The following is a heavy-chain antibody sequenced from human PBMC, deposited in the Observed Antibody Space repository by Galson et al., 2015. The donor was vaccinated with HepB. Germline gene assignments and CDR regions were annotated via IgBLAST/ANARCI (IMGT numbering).Heavy chain of an antibody. J-gene: IGHJ5*02. CDR2: ISAYNGNT. D-gene: IGHD3-16*02. CDR3: ARGDLGFGGVIVNRDSNWFDP. CDR1: GYTFTSYG. V-gene: IGHV1-18*01. Sequence: SVKVSCKASGYTFTSYGISWVRQAPGQGLEWMGWISAYNGNTNYAQKLQGRVTMTTDTSTSTAYMELRSLRSDDTAVYYCARGDLGFGGVIVNRDSNWFDPWGQGTLVTVSS.